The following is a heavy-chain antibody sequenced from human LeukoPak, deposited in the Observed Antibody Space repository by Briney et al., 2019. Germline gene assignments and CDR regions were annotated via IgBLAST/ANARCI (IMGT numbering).Heavy chain of an antibody. CDR1: GYTFTSYG. V-gene: IGHV1-18*01. CDR3: ARSPLSNPPFDWALQIDY. D-gene: IGHD3-9*01. Sequence: ASVKVSCKASGYTFTSYGISWVQQAPGQGLEWMGWISAYNGNTNYAQKLQGRVTMTTDTSTSTAYMELRSLRSDDTAVYYCARSPLSNPPFDWALQIDYWGQGTLVTVSS. J-gene: IGHJ4*02. CDR2: ISAYNGNT.